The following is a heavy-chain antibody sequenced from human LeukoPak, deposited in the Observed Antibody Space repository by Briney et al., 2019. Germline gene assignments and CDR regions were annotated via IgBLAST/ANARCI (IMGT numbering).Heavy chain of an antibody. CDR3: ARDQGPYYYDSSGSGFDP. CDR2: IIPIFGTA. D-gene: IGHD3-22*01. V-gene: IGHV1-69*13. Sequence: SVKVSCKASGGTFSSYAISWVRQAPGQGLEWMGGIIPIFGTANYAQKFQGRVTITADESTSTAYMELSSLRSEDTAVYYCARDQGPYYYDSSGSGFDPWGQGTLVTVSS. CDR1: GGTFSSYA. J-gene: IGHJ5*02.